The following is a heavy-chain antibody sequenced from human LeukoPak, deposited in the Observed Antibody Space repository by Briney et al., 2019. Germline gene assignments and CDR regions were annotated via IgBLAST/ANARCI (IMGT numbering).Heavy chain of an antibody. CDR2: INHSGST. CDR3: GSYYDY. V-gene: IGHV4-34*01. CDR1: GGSFSGYY. Sequence: SETPSLTCAVYGGSFSGYYWSWIRQPPGKGLEWIGEINHSGSTNYNPSLKSRVTISVDTSKNQFSLKLSSVTAADTAVYYCGSYYDYWGQGTLVTVSS. J-gene: IGHJ4*02.